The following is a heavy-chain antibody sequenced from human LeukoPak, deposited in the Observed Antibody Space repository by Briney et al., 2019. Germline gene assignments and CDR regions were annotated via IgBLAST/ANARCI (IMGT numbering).Heavy chain of an antibody. J-gene: IGHJ4*02. D-gene: IGHD6-13*01. V-gene: IGHV4-4*07. CDR3: ARDSPYSSSWYPTAYFEY. CDR1: GGSISSYY. Sequence: PSETLSLTCTVSGGSISSYYWSWIRQPAGKGLECIERIYTSGSTNYNPSLKSRVTMSVDTSKNQFSLKLSSVTAADTAVYYCARDSPYSSSWYPTAYFEYWGQGTLVTVSS. CDR2: IYTSGST.